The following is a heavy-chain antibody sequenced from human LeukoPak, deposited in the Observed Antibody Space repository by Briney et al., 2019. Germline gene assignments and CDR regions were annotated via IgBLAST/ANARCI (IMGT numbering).Heavy chain of an antibody. Sequence: GGSLRLSCTASGFTVSSNYMSWVRQAPGKGLEWVSVIYSGGSTYYADSVKGRFTISRDSSKNTLYLQMNRLRAEDTAVYYCSRAREYYDILTGYSSYYFDYWGQGTLVTVSS. V-gene: IGHV3-53*01. J-gene: IGHJ4*02. CDR3: SRAREYYDILTGYSSYYFDY. D-gene: IGHD3-9*01. CDR2: IYSGGST. CDR1: GFTVSSNY.